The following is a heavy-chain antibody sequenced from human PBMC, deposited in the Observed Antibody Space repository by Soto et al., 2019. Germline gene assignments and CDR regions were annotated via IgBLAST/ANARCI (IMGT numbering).Heavy chain of an antibody. CDR3: ESGPGYEVDY. CDR2: ISAYNGTT. V-gene: IGHV1-18*01. D-gene: IGHD2-2*01. J-gene: IGHJ4*02. Sequence: QVQLVQSGAEVKKPGASVKVSCKASGYTFTSYGITWVRQAPGQGLEGMGWISAYNGTTNYAQKLQGRVTMTTDTATSTAYMALRSLRSDDTAVYYCESGPGYEVDYWGQGTLVSVSS. CDR1: GYTFTSYG.